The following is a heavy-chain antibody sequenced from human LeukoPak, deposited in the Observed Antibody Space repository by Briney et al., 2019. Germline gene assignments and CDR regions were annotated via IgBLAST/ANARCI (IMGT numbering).Heavy chain of an antibody. CDR1: GFTFSSYT. D-gene: IGHD1-1*01. Sequence: GGSLRLSCAASGFTFSSYTMNWVRQAPGKGLEWVSSINGGSSYIYYADSVKGRFTISRDNAKNSLYLQMTSLRAEDTAEYYCAKSLFTSATGTGRAFHIWGQGTMVSVSS. V-gene: IGHV3-21*04. J-gene: IGHJ3*02. CDR3: AKSLFTSATGTGRAFHI. CDR2: INGGSSYI.